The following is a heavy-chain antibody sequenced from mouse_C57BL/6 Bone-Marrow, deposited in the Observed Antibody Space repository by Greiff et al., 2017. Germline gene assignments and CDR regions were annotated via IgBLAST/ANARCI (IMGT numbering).Heavy chain of an antibody. J-gene: IGHJ1*03. V-gene: IGHV1-81*01. CDR2: IYPRSGNP. D-gene: IGHD1-1*01. CDR3: ALFITTVNGYFDV. Sequence: VKLMESGAELARPGASVKLSCKASGYNFTSYGISWVKPRNGQGLEWIGEIYPRSGNPYSNEKFKGKAKLTAAKSSSTAYMELRRLTSEDSAVYFCALFITTVNGYFDVWGTGTTVTVSS. CDR1: GYNFTSYG.